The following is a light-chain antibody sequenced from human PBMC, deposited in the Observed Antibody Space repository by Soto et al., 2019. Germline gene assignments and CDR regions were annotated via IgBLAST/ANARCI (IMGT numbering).Light chain of an antibody. CDR3: HQYGSSPPVT. J-gene: IGKJ5*01. V-gene: IGKV3-20*01. CDR2: GAS. Sequence: ENVLTQSPGTLSLSPGERATLSCRASQSVSSSYLAWYQQKPGQAPRLLIYGASNRATGIPDRFSGSGSGTDFTLTISRLEPEDFAMYYCHQYGSSPPVTFGQGTRLEIK. CDR1: QSVSSSY.